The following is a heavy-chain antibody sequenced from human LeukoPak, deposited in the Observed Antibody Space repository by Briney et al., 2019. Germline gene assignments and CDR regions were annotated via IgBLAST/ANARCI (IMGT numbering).Heavy chain of an antibody. CDR2: ISYDGSNK. J-gene: IGHJ3*01. CDR3: ARGGTTYYYDSSGPPA. D-gene: IGHD3-22*01. Sequence: GGSLRLSCAASGFTFSSYAMHWVRQAPGKGLEWVALISYDGSNKYYADSVKGRFTISRDNAKNSLYLQMNSLRAEDTAVYYCARGGTTYYYDSSGPPAWGQGTMVTVSS. V-gene: IGHV3-30-3*01. CDR1: GFTFSSYA.